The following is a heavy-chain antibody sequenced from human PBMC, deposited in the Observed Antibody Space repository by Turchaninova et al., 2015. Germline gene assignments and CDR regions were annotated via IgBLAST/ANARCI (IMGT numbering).Heavy chain of an antibody. CDR2: ISTSSNTV. V-gene: IGHV3-48*01. D-gene: IGHD3-10*01. CDR1: GFNFSTYS. Sequence: LVASGGGLVQPGGSLRLSCAAYGFNFSTYSMNWVRQAPGKGLEWVSYISTSSNTVWYADSVKGRFTISRDNAKNSLYLQMNSLSGEDTAVYYCARARGSFPNFYSDYWGQGTLVTVSS. J-gene: IGHJ4*02. CDR3: ARARGSFPNFYSDY.